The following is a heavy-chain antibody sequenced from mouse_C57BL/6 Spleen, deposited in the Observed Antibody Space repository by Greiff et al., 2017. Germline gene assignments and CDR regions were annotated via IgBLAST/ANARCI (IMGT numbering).Heavy chain of an antibody. Sequence: EVKLVESGGGLVKPGGSLKLSCAASGFTFSSYTMSWVRQTPEKRLEWVATISGGGGNTYYPDSVKGRFTISRDNAKNTLYLQMSSLRSEGTALYYCARLHYYGSSYFDYWGQGTTLTVSS. CDR1: GFTFSSYT. J-gene: IGHJ2*01. D-gene: IGHD1-1*01. CDR3: ARLHYYGSSYFDY. V-gene: IGHV5-9*01. CDR2: ISGGGGNT.